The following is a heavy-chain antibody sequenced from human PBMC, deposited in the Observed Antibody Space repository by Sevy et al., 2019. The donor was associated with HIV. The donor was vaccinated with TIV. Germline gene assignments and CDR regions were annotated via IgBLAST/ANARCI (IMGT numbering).Heavy chain of an antibody. J-gene: IGHJ6*02. D-gene: IGHD2-2*01. Sequence: GGSLRLSCVASGFTFSASALHWVRQASGKGLEWVSSVSGSGGSTHFAESVKGRFTISRDNSKDTLYLQMNSLRAEDTAAYYCVKGRPISTSCYGICDYYGLDVWGQGTTVTVSS. CDR2: VSGSGGST. V-gene: IGHV3-23*01. CDR1: GFTFSASA. CDR3: VKGRPISTSCYGICDYYGLDV.